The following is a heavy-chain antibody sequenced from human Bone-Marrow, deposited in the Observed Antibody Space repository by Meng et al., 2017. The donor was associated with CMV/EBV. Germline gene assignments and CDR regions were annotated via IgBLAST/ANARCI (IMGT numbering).Heavy chain of an antibody. CDR2: INPNSGGT. CDR1: GYTFTGYY. J-gene: IGHJ6*02. Sequence: ASVKVSCKASGYTFTGYYMHWVRQAPGQGLEWMGWINPNSGGTNYAQKFQGRVTMTRDTSISTAYMELSRLRSDDTAVYYCAREGKSDFWSGYGGGAFYGMDVWGQGTTVTVSS. CDR3: AREGKSDFWSGYGGGAFYGMDV. D-gene: IGHD3-3*01. V-gene: IGHV1-2*02.